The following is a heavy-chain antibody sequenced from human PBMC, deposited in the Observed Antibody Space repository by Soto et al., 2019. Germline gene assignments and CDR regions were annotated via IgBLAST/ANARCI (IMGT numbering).Heavy chain of an antibody. CDR1: GGTFSSYA. CDR3: TTDHGDYNFDH. J-gene: IGHJ5*02. Sequence: SVKVSCKASGGTFSSYAISWARQAPGQGLEWMGGIIPIFGTANYAQKFQGRVTITADESTSTAYMELSSLRSEDTAVYFCTTDHGDYNFDHWGQGTLVTVSS. CDR2: IIPIFGTA. V-gene: IGHV1-69*13. D-gene: IGHD4-17*01.